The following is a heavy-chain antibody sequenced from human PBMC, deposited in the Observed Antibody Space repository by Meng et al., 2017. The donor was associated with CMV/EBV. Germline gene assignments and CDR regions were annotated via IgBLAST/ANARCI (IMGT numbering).Heavy chain of an antibody. Sequence: GSLRLSCTVSSGSISSYYWSWIRQPPGKGLEWIGYIYYSGSTNYNPSLKSRVTISVDTSKNQFSLKLSSVTAADTAVYYCARGDIVVVPGAHYYYYGMDVWGQGTTVTVSS. CDR2: IYYSGST. CDR3: ARGDIVVVPGAHYYYYGMDV. J-gene: IGHJ6*02. V-gene: IGHV4-59*01. D-gene: IGHD2-2*01. CDR1: SGSISSYY.